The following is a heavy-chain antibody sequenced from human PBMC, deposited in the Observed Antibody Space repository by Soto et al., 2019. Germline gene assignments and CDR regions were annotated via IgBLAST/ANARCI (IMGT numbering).Heavy chain of an antibody. J-gene: IGHJ6*02. CDR1: GFTFSSYS. D-gene: IGHD3-9*01. CDR2: ISSSSSYI. V-gene: IGHV3-21*01. CDR3: ARVPITIRGYGMDV. Sequence: EVQLVESGGGLVKPGGSLRLSCAASGFTFSSYSMNWVRQAPGKGLEWVSSISSSSSYIYYADSVKGRFTISRDNAKNSLYLQMNSLRAEDTAVYYCARVPITIRGYGMDVWGQGTMVTVSS.